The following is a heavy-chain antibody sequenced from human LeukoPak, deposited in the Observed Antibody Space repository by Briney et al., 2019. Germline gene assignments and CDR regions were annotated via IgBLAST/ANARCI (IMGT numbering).Heavy chain of an antibody. CDR3: ARRGNSGYDYDY. D-gene: IGHD5-12*01. CDR2: IYYSGST. J-gene: IGHJ4*02. V-gene: IGHV4-39*01. Sequence: SETLSLTCTVSGGSISSSSYYWGWMRQPPGKGLEWIGSIYYSGSTYYNPSLKSRVTISVDTSKNQFSLKLSSVTAADTAVYYCARRGNSGYDYDYWGQGTLVTLSS. CDR1: GGSISSSSYY.